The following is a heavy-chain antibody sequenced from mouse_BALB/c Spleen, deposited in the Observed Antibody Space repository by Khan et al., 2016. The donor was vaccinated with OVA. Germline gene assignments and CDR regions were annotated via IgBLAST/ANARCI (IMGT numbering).Heavy chain of an antibody. D-gene: IGHD2-14*01. CDR1: GYTFTNYG. CDR3: ARTYYSYDRYFDV. V-gene: IGHV9-1*02. Sequence: QIRLVQSGPELKKPGETVKISCKASGYTFTNYGMNWVKQAPGKGLKWRDWINTYTGEPTYADDFKGRFAFSLETSASTVYLQISNLKNEDMATFFCARTYYSYDRYFDVWGAGTTVTVSS. J-gene: IGHJ1*01. CDR2: INTYTGEP.